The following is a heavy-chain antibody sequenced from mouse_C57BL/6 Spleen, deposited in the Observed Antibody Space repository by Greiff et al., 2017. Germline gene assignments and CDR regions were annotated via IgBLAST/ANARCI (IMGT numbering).Heavy chain of an antibody. Sequence: VQLQQSDAELVKPGASVKISCKVSGYTFTDHTIHWMKQRPEQGLEWIGYIYPRDGSTKYNEKLKGKATLTADKSSSTAYMQLNSLTSEDSAVYFCARGYYYGTLYFDYWGQGTTLTVSS. CDR2: IYPRDGST. J-gene: IGHJ2*01. CDR3: ARGYYYGTLYFDY. CDR1: GYTFTDHT. D-gene: IGHD1-1*01. V-gene: IGHV1-78*01.